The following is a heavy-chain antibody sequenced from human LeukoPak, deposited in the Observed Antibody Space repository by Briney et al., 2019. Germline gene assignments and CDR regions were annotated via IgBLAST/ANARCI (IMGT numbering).Heavy chain of an antibody. CDR1: GFIFDDYG. CDR2: INWNGGST. V-gene: IGHV3-20*04. J-gene: IGHJ4*02. Sequence: GGSLRLSCAASGFIFDDYGMSWVRQAPGKGLEWVSGINWNGGSTGCGDSVEGRFTISRDNAKNSLYLQMNGLRAEDTALYYCARDLKRLAAVQPPEFDYRGQGTLVTVSS. D-gene: IGHD6-13*01. CDR3: ARDLKRLAAVQPPEFDY.